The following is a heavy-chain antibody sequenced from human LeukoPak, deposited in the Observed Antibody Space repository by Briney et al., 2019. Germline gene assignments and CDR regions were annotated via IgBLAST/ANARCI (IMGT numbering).Heavy chain of an antibody. D-gene: IGHD3-22*01. CDR3: ARGSSSGYYED. CDR1: GGSISSGGYY. V-gene: IGHV4-31*03. Sequence: KSSETLSLTCTVSGGSISSGGYYWSWIRQHPGKGLEWIGYIYYSGSTYYNPSLKSRVTISVDTSKNQFSLKLSSVTAADTAVYYCARGSSSGYYEDWGLGTLVTVSS. CDR2: IYYSGST. J-gene: IGHJ4*02.